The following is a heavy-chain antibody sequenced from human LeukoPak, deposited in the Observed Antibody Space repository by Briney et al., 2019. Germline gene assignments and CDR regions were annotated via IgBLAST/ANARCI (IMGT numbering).Heavy chain of an antibody. V-gene: IGHV3-21*01. D-gene: IGHD6-13*01. CDR3: ARGDSSSLYYFDY. J-gene: IGHJ4*02. CDR2: ISSSSSYI. Sequence: PGGSLRLSCAASGFTFSSYSMNWVRRAPGKGLEWVSSISSSSSYIYYADSVKGRFTISRDNAKNSLYLQMNSLRAEDTAVYYCARGDSSSLYYFDYWGQGTLVTVSS. CDR1: GFTFSSYS.